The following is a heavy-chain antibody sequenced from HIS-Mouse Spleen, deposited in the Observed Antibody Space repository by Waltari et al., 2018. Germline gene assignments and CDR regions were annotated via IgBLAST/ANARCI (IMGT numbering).Heavy chain of an antibody. V-gene: IGHV4-39*07. Sequence: QLQLQESGPGLVKPSETLSLTCTVSGGSISSSSYYWGWIRQPPGKGLEWIGSIYYSGTTTYNPAIKSRVSISVETAKNQFSLKLSSVTAADTAVYYCAREIPYSSSWYDWYFDLWGRGTLVTVSS. D-gene: IGHD6-13*01. CDR3: AREIPYSSSWYDWYFDL. CDR1: GGSISSSSYY. CDR2: IYYSGTT. J-gene: IGHJ2*01.